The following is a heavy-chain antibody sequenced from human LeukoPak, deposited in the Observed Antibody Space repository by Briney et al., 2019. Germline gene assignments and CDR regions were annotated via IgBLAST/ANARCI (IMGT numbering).Heavy chain of an antibody. CDR2: ISSSGSTI. Sequence: AGGSLRLSCAASGFTFSSYEMNWVRQAPGKGLEWVSYISSSGSTIYYADSVKGRFTISRDNAKNSLYLQMNSLRAEDTAVYYCARYCSGYDFDYWGQGTLVTVSS. CDR3: ARYCSGYDFDY. CDR1: GFTFSSYE. J-gene: IGHJ4*02. D-gene: IGHD5-12*01. V-gene: IGHV3-48*03.